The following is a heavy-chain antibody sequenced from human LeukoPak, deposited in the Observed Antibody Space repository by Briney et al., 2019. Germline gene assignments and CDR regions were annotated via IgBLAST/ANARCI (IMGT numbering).Heavy chain of an antibody. V-gene: IGHV3-30*18. CDR3: AKLSPY. J-gene: IGHJ4*02. CDR1: GFTFSSYG. D-gene: IGHD3-16*01. CDR2: ISYDGSNK. Sequence: GRSLRLSCAASGFTFSSYGMHWVRQAPGKGLERVAVISYDGSNKYYADSVKGRFTISRDNSKNTLYLQMNSLRAEDTAVYYCAKLSPYWGQGTLVTVSS.